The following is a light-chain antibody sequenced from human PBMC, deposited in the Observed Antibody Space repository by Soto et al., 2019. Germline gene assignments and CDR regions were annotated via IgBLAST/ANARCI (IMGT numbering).Light chain of an antibody. V-gene: IGKV3-11*01. Sequence: EIVLTQSPATMSLSPGERATLYCRASQSVSSYLAWYQQKPGQAPRLRIYDASNRATGIPARFSGSGSGTDFTLTISSLEPEDFAVYYCQQRSNWPPTWTFGQGTKVDIK. J-gene: IGKJ1*01. CDR2: DAS. CDR1: QSVSSY. CDR3: QQRSNWPPTWT.